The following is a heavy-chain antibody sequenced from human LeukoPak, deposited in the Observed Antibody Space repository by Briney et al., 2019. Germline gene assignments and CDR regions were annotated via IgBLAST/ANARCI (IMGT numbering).Heavy chain of an antibody. J-gene: IGHJ4*02. CDR3: ARVPDVDIVATSFDY. CDR1: GFTFSDYY. D-gene: IGHD5-12*01. CDR2: ISSSSSSYT. V-gene: IGHV3-11*03. Sequence: GGSLRLSCAASGFTFSDYYMSWIRQAPGRGLEWVSYISSSSSSYTNYADSVKGRFTISRDNAKNSLYLQMNSLRAEDTAVYYCARVPDVDIVATSFDYWGQGTLVTVSS.